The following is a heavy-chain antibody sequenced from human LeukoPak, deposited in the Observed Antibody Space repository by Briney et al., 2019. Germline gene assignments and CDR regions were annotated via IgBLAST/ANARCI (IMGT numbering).Heavy chain of an antibody. V-gene: IGHV1-46*01. D-gene: IGHD3-3*01. Sequence: ASVKVSCKASGYTFTSYYMHWVRQAPGQGLEWMGIINPSGGSTSYAQKLQGRVTMTTDTSTSTAYMELRSLRSDDTAVYYCARVYYDFWSGYYPVQDFDYWGQGTLVTVSS. CDR2: INPSGGST. CDR3: ARVYYDFWSGYYPVQDFDY. J-gene: IGHJ4*02. CDR1: GYTFTSYY.